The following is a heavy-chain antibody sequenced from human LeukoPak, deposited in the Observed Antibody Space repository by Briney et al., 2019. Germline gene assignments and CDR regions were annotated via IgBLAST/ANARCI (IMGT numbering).Heavy chain of an antibody. J-gene: IGHJ4*02. V-gene: IGHV4-34*01. CDR1: GGSFSGYY. CDR2: INHSGST. CDR3: ARERAVAAPRELNFDY. D-gene: IGHD6-19*01. Sequence: SETLSLTCAVYGGSFSGYYWSWIRQPPGKGLEWIGEINHSGSTNYNPSLKSRVTISVDTSKNQFSLKLSSVTAADTAVYYCARERAVAAPRELNFDYWGQGTLDTVSS.